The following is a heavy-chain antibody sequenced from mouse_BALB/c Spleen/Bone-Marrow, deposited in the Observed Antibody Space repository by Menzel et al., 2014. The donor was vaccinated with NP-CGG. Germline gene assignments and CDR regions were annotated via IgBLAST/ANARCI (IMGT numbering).Heavy chain of an antibody. V-gene: IGHV1S81*02. D-gene: IGHD2-14*01. CDR3: TRREYYRYDRAMDY. Sequence: SGAELVKPGASVKLSCKASGYTFTSYYMYWVKQRPGQGLEWIGEINPSNGGTNFNEKFESKATLTVDKSSSTTYMQLSSLTSEDSAVYYCTRREYYRYDRAMDYWGQGTSVTVSS. J-gene: IGHJ4*01. CDR1: GYTFTSYY. CDR2: INPSNGGT.